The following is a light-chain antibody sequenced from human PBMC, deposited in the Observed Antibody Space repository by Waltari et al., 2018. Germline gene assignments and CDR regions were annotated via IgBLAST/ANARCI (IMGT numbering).Light chain of an antibody. CDR3: QQYVNSVVT. CDR1: QSVSSSY. CDR2: GAS. Sequence: DIVLTQSPGTLSLSPGEGATLSCRASQSVSSSYLAWYQQKPGQAPRLLIYGASNRATGIPDRFSGSGSGTDFTLTISRLEPEDFAVYYCQQYVNSVVTFGQGTKLEIK. V-gene: IGKV3-20*01. J-gene: IGKJ2*01.